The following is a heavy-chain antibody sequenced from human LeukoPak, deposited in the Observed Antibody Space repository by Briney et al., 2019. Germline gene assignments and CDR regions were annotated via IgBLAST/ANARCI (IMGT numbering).Heavy chain of an antibody. CDR3: AKATYYYDSSGYSGFDY. CDR1: GFTFSDYT. CDR2: FSGSGTST. Sequence: GGSLRLSCAASGFTFSDYTMSWVRQAPGMGLEWVSSFSGSGTSTYYADSVKGRFTISRDNSKNTLYMQMNSLRAEDTAVYCCAKATYYYDSSGYSGFDYWGQGTLVTVSS. J-gene: IGHJ4*02. D-gene: IGHD3-22*01. V-gene: IGHV3-23*01.